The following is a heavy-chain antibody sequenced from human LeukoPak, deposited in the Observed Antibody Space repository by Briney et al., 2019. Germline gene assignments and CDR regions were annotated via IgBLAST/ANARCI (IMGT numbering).Heavy chain of an antibody. Sequence: SETLSLTCTVSGGSISSGGYYWSWIRQPPGKGLEWIGYIYHSGSTNYNPSLKSRVTISVDTSKNQFSLKLSSVTAADTAVYYCARPLVLVAFDIWGQGTMVTVSS. CDR3: ARPLVLVAFDI. CDR2: IYHSGST. J-gene: IGHJ3*02. CDR1: GGSISSGGYY. D-gene: IGHD6-13*01. V-gene: IGHV4-30-2*01.